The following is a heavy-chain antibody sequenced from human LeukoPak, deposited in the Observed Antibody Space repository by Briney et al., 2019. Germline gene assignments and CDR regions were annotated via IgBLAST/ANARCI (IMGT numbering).Heavy chain of an antibody. CDR2: IYSGGST. D-gene: IGHD3-3*01. J-gene: IGHJ4*02. V-gene: IGHV3-53*01. Sequence: GGSLRLSCAASGFTVSSNYMSWVRQAPGKGLEWVSVIYSGGSTYYADSVKGRFTISRVNSKNTLYLQMNSLRAEDTAVYYCAKDLPPYYDFWSASFDYWGQGTLVTVSS. CDR3: AKDLPPYYDFWSASFDY. CDR1: GFTVSSNY.